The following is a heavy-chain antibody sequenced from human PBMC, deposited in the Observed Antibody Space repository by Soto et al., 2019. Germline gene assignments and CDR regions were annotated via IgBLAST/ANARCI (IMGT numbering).Heavy chain of an antibody. D-gene: IGHD1-1*01. CDR2: ISWDGGST. Sequence: GGSLRLSCAASGFTFDDYAMHWVRQAPGKGLEWVSLISWDGGSTYYADSVKGRFTISRDNSKNSLYLQMNSLRAEDTALYYCAKDIGYNDKAQDYYYYYGMDVWGQGTTVTVSS. CDR3: AKDIGYNDKAQDYYYYYGMDV. CDR1: GFTFDDYA. J-gene: IGHJ6*02. V-gene: IGHV3-43D*04.